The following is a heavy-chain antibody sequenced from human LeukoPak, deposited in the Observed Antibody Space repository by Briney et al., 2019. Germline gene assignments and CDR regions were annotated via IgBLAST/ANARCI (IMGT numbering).Heavy chain of an antibody. V-gene: IGHV3-23*01. J-gene: IGHJ5*02. Sequence: GGSLRLSCAVSGFTFSSYAMTWVRQAPGKGLEWVSGISSSGISTYYPGSVKGRFTISRDNSKDTLFLRMNSLRAEDTAVYYCARGLEARYDSSGYYSNWFDHWGQGTLVTVSS. CDR2: ISSSGIST. CDR3: ARGLEARYDSSGYYSNWFDH. CDR1: GFTFSSYA. D-gene: IGHD3-22*01.